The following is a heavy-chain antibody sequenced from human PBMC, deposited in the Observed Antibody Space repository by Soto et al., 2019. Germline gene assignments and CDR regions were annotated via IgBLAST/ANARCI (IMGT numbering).Heavy chain of an antibody. J-gene: IGHJ4*02. V-gene: IGHV3-23*01. D-gene: IGHD6-13*01. CDR3: AKRELVLDY. CDR2: ISGSGGSR. Sequence: EVQLLESGGGLVQPGGSLRLSCAASGFTFSSYAMSWVRQAPGKGLAWVSGISGSGGSRNYADSVKGRFTISRDNSKNTLYLQMNSLRAEDTAVYYCAKRELVLDYWGQGTLVTVSS. CDR1: GFTFSSYA.